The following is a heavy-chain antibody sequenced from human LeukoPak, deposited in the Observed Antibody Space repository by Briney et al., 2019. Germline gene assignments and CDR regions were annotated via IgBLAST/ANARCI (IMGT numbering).Heavy chain of an antibody. J-gene: IGHJ4*02. CDR3: ARHSGYSYGYGDY. V-gene: IGHV4-39*01. Sequence: SETLSLTCTVSGGSISSSGYYWGWIRQPPGKGLEWIGSISYSGNIYHNPSLKSRVTISVDTSKNQFSLKLSSVTAADTAVYYCARHSGYSYGYGDYRGQGTLVTVSS. CDR1: GGSISSSGYY. D-gene: IGHD5-18*01. CDR2: ISYSGNI.